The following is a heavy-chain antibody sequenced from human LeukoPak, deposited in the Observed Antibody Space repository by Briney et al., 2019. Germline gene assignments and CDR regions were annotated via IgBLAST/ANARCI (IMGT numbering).Heavy chain of an antibody. D-gene: IGHD1-7*01. Sequence: ASVKVSCKASGYMFSNYGITWVRQAPGQGLEWMGWISNYNGNTNYAQRFQGRVSMTTDTSTSTAYMELRSLRSDDTAVYYCARDGWYNWNYFNYFDYWGQGTLVTVSS. J-gene: IGHJ4*02. CDR3: ARDGWYNWNYFNYFDY. CDR1: GYMFSNYG. CDR2: ISNYNGNT. V-gene: IGHV1-18*01.